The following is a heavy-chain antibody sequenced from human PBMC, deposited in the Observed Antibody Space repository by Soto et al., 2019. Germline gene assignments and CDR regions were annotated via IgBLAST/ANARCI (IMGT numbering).Heavy chain of an antibody. CDR2: ISGGGRPI. CDR3: ARDLGWAFDS. Sequence: GALRLSCAASGFTFSTFSMNWVRQAPGRGLEWISYISGGGRPISYADSVKGRFTISRDNAKNSLYLQMDSLTDEDTAVYYCARDLGWAFDSWGQGTLVTVSS. CDR1: GFTFSTFS. D-gene: IGHD6-19*01. J-gene: IGHJ4*02. V-gene: IGHV3-48*02.